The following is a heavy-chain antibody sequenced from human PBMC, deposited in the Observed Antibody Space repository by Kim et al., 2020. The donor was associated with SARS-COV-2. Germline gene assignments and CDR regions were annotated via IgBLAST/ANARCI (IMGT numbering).Heavy chain of an antibody. CDR3: ARAGDSGSYSSPWSFDY. CDR2: IGTAGDT. Sequence: GGSLRLSCAASGFTFSSYDMHWVRQTTGKGLEWVSAIGTAGDTYYPGSVKGRFTISRENAKNSLYLQMNSRRAGDTAVYYCARAGDSGSYSSPWSFDYWGQGTLVTVSS. V-gene: IGHV3-13*04. D-gene: IGHD1-26*01. J-gene: IGHJ4*02. CDR1: GFTFSSYD.